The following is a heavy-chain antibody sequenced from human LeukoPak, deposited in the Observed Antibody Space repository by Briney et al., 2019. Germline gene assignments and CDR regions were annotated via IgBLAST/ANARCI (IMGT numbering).Heavy chain of an antibody. CDR2: IHYSGST. CDR1: GGSISSGAYY. CDR3: AREDPRPAGFDP. J-gene: IGHJ5*02. Sequence: SQTLSLTCTVSGGSISSGAYYWSWIRQHPGKGLEWIGYIHYSGSTYYNPSLKSRVSISVDTSKNQFSLKMNSVTAADTAVYYCAREDPRPAGFDPWGQGTLVTVSS. V-gene: IGHV4-31*03.